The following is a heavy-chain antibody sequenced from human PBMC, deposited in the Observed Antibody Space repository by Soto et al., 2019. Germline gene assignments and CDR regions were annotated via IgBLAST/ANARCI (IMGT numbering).Heavy chain of an antibody. CDR3: ARLIATSIVATIHYYYYYMDV. CDR1: GGSISSSSYY. D-gene: IGHD5-12*01. Sequence: SETLSLTCTVSGGSISSSSYYWGWIRQPPGKGLEWIGSIYYSGSTYYNPSLKSRVTISVDTSKNQFSLKLSSVTAADTAVYYCARLIATSIVATIHYYYYYMDVWGKGTTVTVSS. V-gene: IGHV4-39*01. J-gene: IGHJ6*03. CDR2: IYYSGST.